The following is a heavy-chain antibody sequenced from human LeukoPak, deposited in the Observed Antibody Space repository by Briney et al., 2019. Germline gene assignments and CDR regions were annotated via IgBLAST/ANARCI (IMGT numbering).Heavy chain of an antibody. V-gene: IGHV3-48*01. CDR2: ISSSSSTI. CDR1: GFTFSSYS. CDR3: AKDPFRARISAPDY. D-gene: IGHD6-6*01. Sequence: PGGSLRLSCAASGFTFSSYSMNWVRQAPGKGLEWVSYISSSSSTIYYADSVKGRFTISRDNAKNSLYLQMNSLRAEDTAVYYCAKDPFRARISAPDYWGQGTLVTVSS. J-gene: IGHJ4*02.